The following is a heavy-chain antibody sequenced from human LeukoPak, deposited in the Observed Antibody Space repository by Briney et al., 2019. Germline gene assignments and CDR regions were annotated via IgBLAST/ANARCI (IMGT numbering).Heavy chain of an antibody. CDR2: ISYDGSNK. V-gene: IGHV3-30*04. CDR1: GFTFSSYA. D-gene: IGHD3-22*01. CDR3: ARDRRAYEYYYDNSGYCDY. Sequence: GRSLRLSCAASGFTFSSYAMHWVRQAPGKGLEWMAVISYDGSNKYYADSVKGRFTISRDNSKNTLYLQMNSLRAEDTAVYYCARDRRAYEYYYDNSGYCDYWGQGTLVTVSS. J-gene: IGHJ4*02.